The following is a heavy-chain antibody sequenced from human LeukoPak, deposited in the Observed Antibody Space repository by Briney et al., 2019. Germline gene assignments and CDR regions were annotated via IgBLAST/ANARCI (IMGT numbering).Heavy chain of an antibody. CDR2: INPTGGST. Sequence: AASVKVSCKASGYTFTSYYMHWVRQAPGQGLEWMGLINPTGGSTGYAQKFQGRVTMTRDMSTSTDYMEFSSLRCEDTAIYYCARDNSVGDNAWWFDPWGQGNLVTVSS. CDR1: GYTFTSYY. V-gene: IGHV1-46*01. D-gene: IGHD1-26*01. CDR3: ARDNSVGDNAWWFDP. J-gene: IGHJ5*02.